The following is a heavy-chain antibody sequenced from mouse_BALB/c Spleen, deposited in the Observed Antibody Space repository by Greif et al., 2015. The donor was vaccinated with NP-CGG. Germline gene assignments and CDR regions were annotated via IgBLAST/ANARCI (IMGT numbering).Heavy chain of an antibody. CDR1: GFTFSSYT. CDR2: ISSGGSYT. D-gene: IGHD2-14*01. V-gene: IGHV5-6-4*01. Sequence: EVKLVESGGGLVKPGGSLKLSCAASGFTFSSYTMSWVRQTPEKRLEWVATISSGGSYTYYPDSVEGRFTISRDNAKNTLYLQMSSLKSEDTAMYYCTRGGNYAMDYWGQGTSVTVSS. J-gene: IGHJ4*01. CDR3: TRGGNYAMDY.